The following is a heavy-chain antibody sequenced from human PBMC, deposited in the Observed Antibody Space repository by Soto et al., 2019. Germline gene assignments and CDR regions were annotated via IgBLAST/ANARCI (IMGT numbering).Heavy chain of an antibody. V-gene: IGHV3-11*01. Sequence: PGGSLRLSCAASGFTFTGYYMSWIRQAPGKGLEWVSYISGSGSTIYYAASVKGRFTISRDNAKNSLYLQMNSLRTEDTAVYFCARAGMDIVVVPAASPLYYYGMDVWGQGTTVTVSS. CDR2: ISGSGSTI. CDR3: ARAGMDIVVVPAASPLYYYGMDV. J-gene: IGHJ6*02. D-gene: IGHD2-2*03. CDR1: GFTFTGYY.